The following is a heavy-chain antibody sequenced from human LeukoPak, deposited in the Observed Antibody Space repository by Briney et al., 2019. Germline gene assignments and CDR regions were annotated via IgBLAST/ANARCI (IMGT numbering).Heavy chain of an antibody. CDR1: GGSISSSSYY. V-gene: IGHV4-39*01. CDR3: ARRETCSGGSSCSFDY. Sequence: SETLSLTCTVSGGSISSSSYYWGWIRQPPGKGLEWIASIYYSGNTYYNPSLKNRVTISVDTSQNQFSLKLRSVTAADTAVYYCARRETCSGGSSCSFDYWGRGALVIVSS. J-gene: IGHJ4*02. D-gene: IGHD2-15*01. CDR2: IYYSGNT.